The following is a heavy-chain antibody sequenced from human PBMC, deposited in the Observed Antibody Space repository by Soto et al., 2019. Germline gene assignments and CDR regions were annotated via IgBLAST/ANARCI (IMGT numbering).Heavy chain of an antibody. Sequence: GGSLRLSCVASGFTFTNYWMTWVRQAPGKGLEWVANVNQDGSERTHVDSVKGRFTVSRDNAKNSLYLEMNRLRAEDTAVYYCARGDIVVVVAAGGMDVWGQGTTVTVSS. CDR2: VNQDGSER. V-gene: IGHV3-7*01. D-gene: IGHD2-15*01. J-gene: IGHJ6*02. CDR1: GFTFTNYW. CDR3: ARGDIVVVVAAGGMDV.